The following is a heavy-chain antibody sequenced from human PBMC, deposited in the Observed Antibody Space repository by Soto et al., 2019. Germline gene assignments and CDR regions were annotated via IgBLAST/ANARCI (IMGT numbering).Heavy chain of an antibody. CDR2: INAGNGNT. CDR1: GYTFTSYA. J-gene: IGHJ4*02. D-gene: IGHD2-8*02. Sequence: QVQLVQSGAEVKKPGASVKVSCKASGYTFTSYAMHWVRQAPGQRLEWMGWINAGNGNTKYSQKFQGRVTITRDTSASTSYMEQSSLRSEDTAVYYCARYSVLDSSSRGGFDAWCQGTLVTVSS. V-gene: IGHV1-3*01. CDR3: ARYSVLDSSSRGGFDA.